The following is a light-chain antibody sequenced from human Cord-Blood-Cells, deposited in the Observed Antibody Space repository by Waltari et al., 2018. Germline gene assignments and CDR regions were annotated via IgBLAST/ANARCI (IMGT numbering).Light chain of an antibody. J-gene: IGLJ3*02. CDR2: EGS. CDR1: SIDVGSYNL. CDR3: CSYAGSSTWV. Sequence: QSALTQPASVSGSPGQSITISCTGTSIDVGSYNLVSWYQQHPGKAPKLRIYEGSKRPSGVSNRFSGSKSGNTASLTISGLQAEDEADYYCCSYAGSSTWVFGGGTKLTVL. V-gene: IGLV2-23*01.